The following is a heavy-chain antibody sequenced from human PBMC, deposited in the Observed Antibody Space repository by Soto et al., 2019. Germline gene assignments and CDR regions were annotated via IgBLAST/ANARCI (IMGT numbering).Heavy chain of an antibody. CDR3: AKGLVSGGTVGFDS. CDR2: VSGTGGST. Sequence: EVQLLASGGALVQPRGSLSISWAASGFTFSSYAMTWVRQAPGNGLQWLSGVSGTGGSTYYADSVKGRFTISRDTSKNTLYLQMNSLRAEDAAIYYCAKGLVSGGTVGFDSWGQGTLVTVSS. CDR1: GFTFSSYA. J-gene: IGHJ4*02. D-gene: IGHD6-13*01. V-gene: IGHV3-23*01.